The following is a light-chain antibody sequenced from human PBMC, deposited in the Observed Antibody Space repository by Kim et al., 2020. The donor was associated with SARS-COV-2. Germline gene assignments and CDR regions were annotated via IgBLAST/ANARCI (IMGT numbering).Light chain of an antibody. CDR2: GAS. V-gene: IGKV3-20*01. CDR1: QSVTSSC. J-gene: IGKJ1*01. Sequence: SPGERATLSCRASQSVTSSCLAWYQQKPGQAPSLVMYGASSRATGIPDRFSGSGSGTDFTLTISRLEPEDFAMYYCQQYGSSPRTFGQGTKVDIK. CDR3: QQYGSSPRT.